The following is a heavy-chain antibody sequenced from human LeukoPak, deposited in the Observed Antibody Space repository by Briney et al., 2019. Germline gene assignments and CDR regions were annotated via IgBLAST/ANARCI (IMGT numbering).Heavy chain of an antibody. CDR3: ARGYDFWSGSGSLGY. CDR2: INPSGGST. Sequence: ASVKVSCKASGYTFTSYYMHWVRQAPGQGLEWMGIINPSGGSTSYAQKFQGRVIMTRDTPTSTVYMELSSLRSEDTAVYYCARGYDFWSGSGSLGYWGQGTLVTVSS. D-gene: IGHD3-3*01. CDR1: GYTFTSYY. J-gene: IGHJ4*02. V-gene: IGHV1-46*01.